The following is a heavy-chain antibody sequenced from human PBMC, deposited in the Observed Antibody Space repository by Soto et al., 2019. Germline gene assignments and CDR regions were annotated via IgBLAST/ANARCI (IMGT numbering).Heavy chain of an antibody. CDR2: ISGSGGSK. Sequence: GGSLRLSCAASGFTFSSYAMSWVRQAPGKGQEWGSAISGSGGSKYYADSVKGRFTISRDNSKNTLYLQMNSLRAEDTAVYYCAKDRDYNDYWGQGTLVTVSS. J-gene: IGHJ4*02. V-gene: IGHV3-23*01. CDR1: GFTFSSYA. D-gene: IGHD3-10*01. CDR3: AKDRDYNDY.